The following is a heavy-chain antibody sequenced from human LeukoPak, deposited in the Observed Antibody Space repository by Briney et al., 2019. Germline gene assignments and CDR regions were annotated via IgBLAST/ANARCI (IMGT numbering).Heavy chain of an antibody. Sequence: GGSLRLSCVVSGFTFSSYRMSWVRQAPGKGLEWVSSISSSSAYIYYADSVRARFTISRDNAKNSLYLQMNSLRAEDTAVYYCAADLSNPRMGASYLDSWGQGTLVTVSS. V-gene: IGHV3-21*01. D-gene: IGHD3-16*01. CDR1: GFTFSSYR. J-gene: IGHJ4*02. CDR3: AADLSNPRMGASYLDS. CDR2: ISSSSAYI.